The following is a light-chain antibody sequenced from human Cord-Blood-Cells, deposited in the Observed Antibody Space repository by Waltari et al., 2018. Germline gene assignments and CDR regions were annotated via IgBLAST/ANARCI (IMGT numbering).Light chain of an antibody. J-gene: IGLJ3*02. V-gene: IGLV2-14*01. CDR2: DVS. CDR3: SSYTSSSTKV. Sequence: QSALTQPASVSGSPGQSITISCTGTSSDVGGYNYVSWYQQHPGKAPKLMIYDVSNPPSGVSNRFSGSKSGNPASLTISGLQAEDEADYYCSSYTSSSTKVFGGGTKLTVL. CDR1: SSDVGGYNY.